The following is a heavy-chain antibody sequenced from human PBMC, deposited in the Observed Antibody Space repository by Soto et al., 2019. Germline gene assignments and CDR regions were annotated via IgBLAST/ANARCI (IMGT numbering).Heavy chain of an antibody. CDR3: ARDRDDYGSGNYYNRIDF. D-gene: IGHD3-10*01. J-gene: IGHJ4*02. CDR1: GGIFSTYA. V-gene: IGHV1-69*01. CDR2: IIPLFGTP. Sequence: QVQLVQSGAEVKKPGSWVKDSCKASGGIFSTYAISWLRQAPGQGLEWMGGIIPLFGTPNYAQRFQGRVTITADESTSTAYMELSRLRSEDTAVYYCARDRDDYGSGNYYNRIDFWGQGTLVTVSS.